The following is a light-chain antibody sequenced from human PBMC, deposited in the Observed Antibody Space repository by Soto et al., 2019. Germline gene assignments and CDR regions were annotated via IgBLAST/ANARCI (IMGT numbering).Light chain of an antibody. Sequence: PGESATLSCRASQSFSSNYLAWYQQKPGQAPRLLIYGASSRATGIPDRFRGSGSGTDFTLTISTLEPEDFAVYYCQKYGSTRWTCGQGTTVDIK. CDR3: QKYGSTRWT. CDR2: GAS. V-gene: IGKV3-20*01. CDR1: QSFSSNY. J-gene: IGKJ1*01.